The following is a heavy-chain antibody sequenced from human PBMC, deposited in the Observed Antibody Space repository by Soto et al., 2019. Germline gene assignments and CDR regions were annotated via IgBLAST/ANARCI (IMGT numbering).Heavy chain of an antibody. J-gene: IGHJ3*02. D-gene: IGHD3-3*01. CDR1: GYPVTAYY. V-gene: IGHV1-2*02. CDR3: ARGGGVGVAGSAAFDM. CDR2: INPATGAA. Sequence: QLHLVQSGAVVKKPGASVTVSCSASGYPVTAYYMHWVRQAPGRGLEWMGGINPATGAAKYTQTFQGRVTMTRDMSTSTVFMELSGLTSEDTAVFYCARGGGVGVAGSAAFDMWGQGTLVTVSS.